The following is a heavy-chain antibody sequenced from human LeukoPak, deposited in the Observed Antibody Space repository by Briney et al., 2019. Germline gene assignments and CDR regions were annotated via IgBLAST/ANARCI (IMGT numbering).Heavy chain of an antibody. CDR3: ARSGSLTAFDY. CDR2: ISYDGSNK. CDR1: GFTFSSYA. D-gene: IGHD1-26*01. V-gene: IGHV3-30-3*01. J-gene: IGHJ4*02. Sequence: GGSLRLSCAASGFTFSSYAMHWVRQAPGKGLGWVAVISYDGSNKYYADSVKGRFTISRDNSKNTLYLQMNSLRAEDTAVYYCARSGSLTAFDYWGQGTLVTVSS.